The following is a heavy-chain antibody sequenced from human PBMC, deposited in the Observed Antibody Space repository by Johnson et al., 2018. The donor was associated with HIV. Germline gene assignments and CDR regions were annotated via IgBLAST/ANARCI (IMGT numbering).Heavy chain of an antibody. D-gene: IGHD3-3*01. Sequence: QVQLVESGGGVVQPGGSLRLSCAASGFTFSSYGIHWVRQAPGKGLEWVAVVADDGGYKDYADSVKGRFTVSRDNSRDTLYLQMNSLRSEDTAVYYCTRDPYFSDAFDIWGQGTMVTVSS. CDR2: VADDGGYK. V-gene: IGHV3-30*03. CDR1: GFTFSSYG. J-gene: IGHJ3*02. CDR3: TRDPYFSDAFDI.